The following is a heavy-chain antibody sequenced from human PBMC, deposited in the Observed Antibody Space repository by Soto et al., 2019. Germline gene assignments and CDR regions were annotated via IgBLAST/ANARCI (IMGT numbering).Heavy chain of an antibody. CDR3: VRDPSTVRWFDP. V-gene: IGHV3-7*03. CDR2: IKEDGSEK. D-gene: IGHD2-8*02. J-gene: IGHJ5*02. CDR1: GFTFNSCW. Sequence: GGSLRLSCAVSGFTFNSCWMSWVRQAQGKGLEWVANIKEDGSEKYYVDSVKGRFTISRDNAKNSLYLQMNSLRVEDTAVYYCVRDPSTVRWFDPWGQGTLVTVSS.